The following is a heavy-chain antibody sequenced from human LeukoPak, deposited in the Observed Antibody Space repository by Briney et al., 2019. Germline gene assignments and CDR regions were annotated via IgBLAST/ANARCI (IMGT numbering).Heavy chain of an antibody. CDR2: IYTSGST. CDR1: GGSISSGSYY. Sequence: SETLSLTCTVSGGSISSGSYYWRWIRQPAGKGLEWIGRIYTSGSTNYNPSLKSRVTISVDTSKNQFSLKLSSVTAADTAVDYCARSPGVGYYYYMDVWGKGTTVIVSS. J-gene: IGHJ6*03. D-gene: IGHD2-15*01. V-gene: IGHV4-61*02. CDR3: ARSPGVGYYYYMDV.